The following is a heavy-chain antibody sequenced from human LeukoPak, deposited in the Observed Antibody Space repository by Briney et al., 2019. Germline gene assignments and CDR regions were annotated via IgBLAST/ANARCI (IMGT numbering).Heavy chain of an antibody. CDR1: GFPFSSYW. V-gene: IGHV3-7*04. CDR3: TRVGYIDEGIDY. Sequence: GGSLRLSCVAAGFPFSSYWMTWVRQAPGKGLEWVANIKQDGSKKSYVDSVKGRFTISRNNAKNSLYLQMNSLRAEDTAIYYCTRVGYIDEGIDYWGQGTLVTVSS. D-gene: IGHD5-24*01. J-gene: IGHJ4*02. CDR2: IKQDGSKK.